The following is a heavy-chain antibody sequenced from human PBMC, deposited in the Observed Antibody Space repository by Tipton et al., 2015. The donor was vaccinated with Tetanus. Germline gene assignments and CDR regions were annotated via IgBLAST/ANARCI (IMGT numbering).Heavy chain of an antibody. V-gene: IGHV4-59*01. CDR2: IYYSGST. D-gene: IGHD2-2*01. J-gene: IGHJ5*02. Sequence: TLSLTCTVSGGSISSYYWSWIRQPPGKGLEWIGYIYYSGSTNYNPSLKSRVTISVDTSKNQFSLKLSSVTAADTAVYYCARYIVVVPAAMLKPLNWFDPWGQGTLVTVSS. CDR1: GGSISSYY. CDR3: ARYIVVVPAAMLKPLNWFDP.